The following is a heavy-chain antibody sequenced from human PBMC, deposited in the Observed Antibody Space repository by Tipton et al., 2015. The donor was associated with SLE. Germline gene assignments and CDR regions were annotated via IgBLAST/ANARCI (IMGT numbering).Heavy chain of an antibody. J-gene: IGHJ6*02. CDR3: ARGVVGAMDGYYYGMDV. V-gene: IGHV4-39*07. Sequence: TLSLTCTVSSGSVSSGSYYWSWIRQPPGKGLEWIGSIYYSGSTYYNPSLKSRVTISVDTSKNQFSLKLSSVTAADTAVYYCARGVVGAMDGYYYGMDVWGQGTTVTVSS. D-gene: IGHD1-26*01. CDR1: SGSVSSGSYY. CDR2: IYYSGST.